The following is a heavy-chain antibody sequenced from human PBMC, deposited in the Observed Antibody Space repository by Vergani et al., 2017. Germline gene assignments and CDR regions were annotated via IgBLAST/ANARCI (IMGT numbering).Heavy chain of an antibody. J-gene: IGHJ6*03. CDR2: IYPGDSDT. CDR3: ARGVVPAARDYYYYYMDV. Sequence: EVQLVQSGAEVTKPGESLKISCKGSGYSFTSYWIGWVRQMPGEGLEWMGIIYPGDSDTRYSPSFQGQVTISADKSISTAYLQWSSLKASDTAMYYCARGVVPAARDYYYYYMDVWGKGTTVTVSS. V-gene: IGHV5-51*03. D-gene: IGHD2-2*01. CDR1: GYSFTSYW.